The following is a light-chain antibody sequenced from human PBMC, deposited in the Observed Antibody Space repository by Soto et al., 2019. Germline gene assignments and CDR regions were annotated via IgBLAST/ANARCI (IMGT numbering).Light chain of an antibody. Sequence: QYALTQPASVSDSPGQSITISCTGTSSDVGGSNFVSWYQQHPGKPPKLIIYDVANRHSGVSNRFSGSKSGSTASLIISRLQTEDEADYYCVSYTYSTTHVFGTGTKLTVL. CDR3: VSYTYSTTHV. V-gene: IGLV2-14*03. J-gene: IGLJ1*01. CDR1: SSDVGGSNF. CDR2: DVA.